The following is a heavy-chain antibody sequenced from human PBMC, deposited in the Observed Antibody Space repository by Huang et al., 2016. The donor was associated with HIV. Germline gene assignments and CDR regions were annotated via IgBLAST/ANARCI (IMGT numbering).Heavy chain of an antibody. CDR3: ARDRKYDNAWYWFDP. CDR2: IIPIFGTP. Sequence: QVQLVQSGAEVKKPGSSVRVSCEASGGTFSSYAIHWVRQAPGQGLEWRGGIIPIFGTPNDAQKVQGRVTMTADESTSTDYMELSSLRSDDTAVYYCARDRKYDNAWYWFDPWGQGTLVTVSS. D-gene: IGHD1-1*01. J-gene: IGHJ5*02. CDR1: GGTFSSYA. V-gene: IGHV1-69*01.